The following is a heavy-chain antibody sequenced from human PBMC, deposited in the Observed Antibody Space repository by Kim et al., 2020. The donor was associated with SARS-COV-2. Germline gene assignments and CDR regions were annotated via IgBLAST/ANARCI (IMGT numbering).Heavy chain of an antibody. CDR3: ARGGGEATYYYDSSGYPSTLY. V-gene: IGHV3-30*04. J-gene: IGHJ4*02. D-gene: IGHD3-22*01. CDR2: ISYDGSNK. CDR1: GFTFSSYA. Sequence: GGSLRLSCAASGFTFSSYAMHWVRQAPGKGLEWVAVISYDGSNKYYADSVKGRFTISRDNSKNTLYLQMNSLRAEDTAVYYCARGGGEATYYYDSSGYPSTLYWGQGTLVTVSS.